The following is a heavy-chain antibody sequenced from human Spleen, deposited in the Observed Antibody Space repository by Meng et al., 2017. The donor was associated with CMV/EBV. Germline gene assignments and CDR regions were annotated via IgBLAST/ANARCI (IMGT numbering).Heavy chain of an antibody. Sequence: ASGGTFINYGINWVRQEPGQGLEWMGSIIPTVDITNYAQRFQGRLTISVDISANTVYMDLSSLRSEDTAVYYCAREGDGNNLFWFDPWGQGTLVTVSS. J-gene: IGHJ5*02. V-gene: IGHV1-69*04. D-gene: IGHD5-24*01. CDR1: GGTFINYG. CDR3: AREGDGNNLFWFDP. CDR2: IIPTVDIT.